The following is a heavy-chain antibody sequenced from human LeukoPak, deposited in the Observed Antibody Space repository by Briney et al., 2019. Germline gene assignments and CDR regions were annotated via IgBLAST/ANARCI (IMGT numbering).Heavy chain of an antibody. D-gene: IGHD6-13*01. CDR3: AKDELQLVLYDAFDI. Sequence: PGGTLRLSCAASGFTFSTYGMSWVRQAPGKGLEWVSTISVSGGSTYYADSVKGRFTISRDNSKNTLYLQMNSLRAEDTAVYYCAKDELQLVLYDAFDIWGQGTMVTVSP. J-gene: IGHJ3*02. V-gene: IGHV3-23*01. CDR2: ISVSGGST. CDR1: GFTFSTYG.